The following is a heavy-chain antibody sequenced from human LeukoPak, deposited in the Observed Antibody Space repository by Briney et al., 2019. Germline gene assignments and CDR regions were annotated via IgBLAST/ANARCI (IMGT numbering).Heavy chain of an antibody. Sequence: SETLSLTCAVYGGSFSDYYWSWIRQPPGKGLEWIGEINHSGSTNYNPSLKSRVTISVDTSKNQFSLKLSSVTAVDTAVYYCAREGRGYSGYARYWGQGTLVTVSS. CDR1: GGSFSDYY. V-gene: IGHV4-34*01. CDR3: AREGRGYSGYARY. CDR2: INHSGST. D-gene: IGHD5-12*01. J-gene: IGHJ4*02.